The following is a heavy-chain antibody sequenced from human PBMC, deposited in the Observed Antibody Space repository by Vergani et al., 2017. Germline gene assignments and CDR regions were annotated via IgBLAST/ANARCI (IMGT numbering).Heavy chain of an antibody. V-gene: IGHV1-69*06. D-gene: IGHD6-13*01. CDR3: ARDYSIAAGNWFDP. J-gene: IGHJ5*02. Sequence: QVQLVQSGAEVKKPGSSVKVSCKASGGTFSSYAISWVRQAPGQGLEWMGGIIPIFGTANYAQKFQGRFTITADKSTSTAYMWLSSLRSEDTAVYYCARDYSIAAGNWFDPWGQGTLVTVSS. CDR2: IIPIFGTA. CDR1: GGTFSSYA.